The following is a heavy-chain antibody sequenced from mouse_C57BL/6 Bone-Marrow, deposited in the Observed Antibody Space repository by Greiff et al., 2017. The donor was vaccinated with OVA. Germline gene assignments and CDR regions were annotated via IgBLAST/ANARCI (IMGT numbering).Heavy chain of an antibody. CDR2: ISSGGSYT. V-gene: IGHV5-6*01. CDR3: ARQMDY. J-gene: IGHJ4*01. Sequence: EVQGVESGGDLVKPGGSLKLSCAASGFTFSSYGMSWVRQTPDKRLEWVATISSGGSYTYYPDSVKGRFTISRDNAKNTLYLQMSSLQSEDTAMYYCARQMDYWGQGTSVTVSS. CDR1: GFTFSSYG.